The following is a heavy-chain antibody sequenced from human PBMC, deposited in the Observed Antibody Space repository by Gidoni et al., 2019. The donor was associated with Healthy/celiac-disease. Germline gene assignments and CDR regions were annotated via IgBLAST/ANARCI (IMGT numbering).Heavy chain of an antibody. J-gene: IGHJ6*02. CDR1: GFTFSSYS. V-gene: IGHV3-48*02. CDR2: ISSSSSTI. CDR3: ARPQDEDGDYVASYYYYYGMDV. D-gene: IGHD4-17*01. Sequence: EVQLVESGGGLVQPGGSLRLSCAASGFTFSSYSMNWVRQAPGKGLEWVSYISSSSSTIYYADSVKGRFTISRDNAKNSLYLQMNSLRDEDTAVYYCARPQDEDGDYVASYYYYYGMDVWGQGTTVTVSS.